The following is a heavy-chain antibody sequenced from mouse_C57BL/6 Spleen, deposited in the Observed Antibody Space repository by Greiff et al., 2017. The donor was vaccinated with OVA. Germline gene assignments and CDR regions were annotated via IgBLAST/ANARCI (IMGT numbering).Heavy chain of an antibody. CDR1: GYTFTTYP. Sequence: QVQLKESGAELVKPGASVKMSCKASGYTFTTYPIEWMKQNHGKSLEWIGNFHPYNDDTKYNEKFKGKATLTVEKSSSTVYLELSRLTSDDSAVYYCARGPYDYDGAWFAYWGQGTLVTVSA. CDR3: ARGPYDYDGAWFAY. D-gene: IGHD2-4*01. CDR2: FHPYNDDT. V-gene: IGHV1-47*01. J-gene: IGHJ3*01.